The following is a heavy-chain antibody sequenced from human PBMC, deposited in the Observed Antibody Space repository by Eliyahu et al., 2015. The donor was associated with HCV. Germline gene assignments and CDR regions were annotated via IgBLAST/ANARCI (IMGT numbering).Heavy chain of an antibody. CDR3: ARAQPEGQLHKVRFTARYGMDV. D-gene: IGHD2-2*01. J-gene: IGHJ6*02. V-gene: IGHV3-30*01. Sequence: DSVKGRFTISRDTSKNTLFLQMNSLRVEDTAVYYCARAQPEGQLHKVRFTARYGMDVWGQGTTVTVSS.